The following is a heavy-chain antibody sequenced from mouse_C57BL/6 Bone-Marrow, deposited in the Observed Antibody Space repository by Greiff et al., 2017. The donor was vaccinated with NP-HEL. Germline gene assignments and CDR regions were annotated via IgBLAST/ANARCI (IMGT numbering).Heavy chain of an antibody. CDR3: ARRDYYGSPYFDV. CDR1: GFTFSSYG. CDR2: ISSGGSYT. J-gene: IGHJ1*03. Sequence: EVQGVESGGDLVKPGGSLKLSCAASGFTFSSYGMSWVRQTPDKRLEWVATISSGGSYTYYPDSVKGRFTFTRDNAKNTLYLPMSRLKSEDTAMYYCARRDYYGSPYFDVWGTGTTVTVTS. D-gene: IGHD1-1*01. V-gene: IGHV5-6*01.